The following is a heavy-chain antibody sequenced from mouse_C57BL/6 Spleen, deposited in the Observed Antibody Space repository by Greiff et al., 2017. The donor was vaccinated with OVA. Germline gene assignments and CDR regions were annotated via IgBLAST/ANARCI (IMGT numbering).Heavy chain of an antibody. Sequence: EVKLQESGPELVKPGDSVKISCKASGYSFTGYFMNWVMQSHGKSLEWIGRINPYNGDTFYNQKFKGKATLTVDKSSSTAHMELRSLTSEDSAVYYCARFGGAYGSSFYWYFDVWGTGTTVTVSS. CDR2: INPYNGDT. J-gene: IGHJ1*03. CDR1: GYSFTGYF. CDR3: ARFGGAYGSSFYWYFDV. D-gene: IGHD1-1*01. V-gene: IGHV1-20*01.